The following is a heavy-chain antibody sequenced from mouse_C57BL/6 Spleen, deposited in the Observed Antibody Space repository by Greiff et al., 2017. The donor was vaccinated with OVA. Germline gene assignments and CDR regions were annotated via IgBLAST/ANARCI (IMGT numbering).Heavy chain of an antibody. J-gene: IGHJ1*03. CDR2: INPSNGGT. Sequence: VQLQQPGTELVKPGASVKLSCKASGYTFTSYWMHWVKQRPGQGLEWIGNINPSNGGTNYNEKFKSKATLTVDKSSSTAYMQLSSLTSEDSAVYYCAREGLLLPLWYFDVWGTGTTVTVSS. D-gene: IGHD1-1*01. CDR1: GYTFTSYW. CDR3: AREGLLLPLWYFDV. V-gene: IGHV1-53*01.